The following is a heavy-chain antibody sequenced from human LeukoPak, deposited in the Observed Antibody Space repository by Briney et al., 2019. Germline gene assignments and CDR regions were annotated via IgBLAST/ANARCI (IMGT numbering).Heavy chain of an antibody. D-gene: IGHD5-12*01. CDR1: GFTFSNAW. CDR2: IKSKIDGGTT. CDR3: TTGESGIVTTIRIEPDAFDI. Sequence: GGSLRLSCAASGFTFSNAWMSWVRQVAGKGLEWVGRIKSKIDGGTTDYAAPVKGRFTISRDDSKNTLYMQMNSLRTEDTAVYYCTTGESGIVTTIRIEPDAFDIWGQGTMVTVSS. V-gene: IGHV3-15*01. J-gene: IGHJ3*02.